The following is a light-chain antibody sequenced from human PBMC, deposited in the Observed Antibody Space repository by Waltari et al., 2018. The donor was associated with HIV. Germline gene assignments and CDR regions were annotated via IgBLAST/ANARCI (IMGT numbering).Light chain of an antibody. Sequence: DIVMTQSPDSLAVSLGERATINCKSSQSILSTAGNRHYLAWYKQRPGQAPNLLIYWASTRESGVPDRFSGSGSGTDFTLTINSLQAEDVAVYYCQQYYDAPYTFGQGTKLDI. CDR2: WAS. CDR3: QQYYDAPYT. V-gene: IGKV4-1*01. CDR1: QSILSTAGNRHY. J-gene: IGKJ2*01.